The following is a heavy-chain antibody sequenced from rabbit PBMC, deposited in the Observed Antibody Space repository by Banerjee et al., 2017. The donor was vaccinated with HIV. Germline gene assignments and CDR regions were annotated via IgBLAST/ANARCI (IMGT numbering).Heavy chain of an antibody. D-gene: IGHD8-1*01. Sequence: QSLEESGGGLVQPEGSLTLTCTASGFSFSSSYYMCWVRQAPGKGLEWIACIFAGSSSNTYYASWAKGRFTISKTSSTTVTLQMTSLTAADTTTYFCARDLGGSSDLWGPGTLVTVS. V-gene: IGHV1S40*01. CDR2: IFAGSSSNT. CDR1: GFSFSSSYY. J-gene: IGHJ4*01. CDR3: ARDLGGSSDL.